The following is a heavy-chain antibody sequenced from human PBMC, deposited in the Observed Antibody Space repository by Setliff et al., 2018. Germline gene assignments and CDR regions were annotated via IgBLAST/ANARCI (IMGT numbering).Heavy chain of an antibody. CDR2: INHSGST. J-gene: IGHJ5*02. D-gene: IGHD2-2*01. CDR3: ARGRNRIVVVPAAKVWFDP. CDR1: GGSFSGYY. Sequence: KASETLSLTCAVYGGSFSGYYWSWIRQPPGKGLEWIGEINHSGSTNYNPSLKSRVTISVDTSKNQFSLKLSSVTAADTAVYYCARGRNRIVVVPAAKVWFDPWGQGTLVTVSS. V-gene: IGHV4-34*01.